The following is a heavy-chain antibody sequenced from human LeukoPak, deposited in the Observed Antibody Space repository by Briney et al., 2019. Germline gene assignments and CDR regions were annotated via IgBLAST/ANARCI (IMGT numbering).Heavy chain of an antibody. CDR3: AKPFYSSWYIFRDNWFDP. Sequence: PGGSLRLSCAASGFILSSYAMHWVRQAPGKGLEWVAVISYDGSNKYYADSVKGRFTISRENSKNTLYLEMNSLRAEDTAVYYCAKPFYSSWYIFRDNWFDPWGQGTLVTVSS. J-gene: IGHJ5*02. D-gene: IGHD6-13*01. V-gene: IGHV3-30-3*02. CDR1: GFILSSYA. CDR2: ISYDGSNK.